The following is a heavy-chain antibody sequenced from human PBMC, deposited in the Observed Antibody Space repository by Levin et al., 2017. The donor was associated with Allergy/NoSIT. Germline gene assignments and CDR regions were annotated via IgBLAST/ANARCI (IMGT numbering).Heavy chain of an antibody. CDR3: AREPRSGWPPKHFDC. Sequence: PGGSLRLSCAASGFTVSSNYMSWVRQAPGKGLEWVSVIYSSGTTYYADSVKGRFTISRDNSKNTLYLQMNSLRAEDTAVYYCAREPRSGWPPKHFDCWGQGTLVTVSS. J-gene: IGHJ4*02. V-gene: IGHV3-66*01. CDR1: GFTVSSNY. CDR2: IYSSGTT. D-gene: IGHD6-19*01.